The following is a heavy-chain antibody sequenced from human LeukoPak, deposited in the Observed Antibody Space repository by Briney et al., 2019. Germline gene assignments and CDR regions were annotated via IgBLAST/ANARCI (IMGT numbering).Heavy chain of an antibody. CDR1: GFTFRNYA. Sequence: QAGGSLRLSCAASGFTFRNYAMSWVRQSPGKGLEWISAISNDGVYTFHADSVKGRLTISRDNSKNTLYLQMDSLRAEDTAIYYCAKGSSGGRPYYFDYWSQGTLVTVSS. CDR2: ISNDGVYT. V-gene: IGHV3-23*01. CDR3: AKGSSGGRPYYFDY. J-gene: IGHJ4*02. D-gene: IGHD3-22*01.